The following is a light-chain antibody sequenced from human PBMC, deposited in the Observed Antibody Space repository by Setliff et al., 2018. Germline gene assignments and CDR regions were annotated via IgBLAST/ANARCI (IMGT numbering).Light chain of an antibody. Sequence: QSALTQPPSASGSPGQSVTISCTGASSDVGGYNDVFRYNYVSWYQQYPGKAPKLLISEVTKRPSGVPDRFSGSKSGNTASLTVSGLQAEDEADYYCLSYTSDTTHAVFGGGTKVTV. CDR1: SSDVGGYNDVFRYNY. J-gene: IGLJ2*01. V-gene: IGLV2-8*01. CDR2: EVT. CDR3: LSYTSDTTHAV.